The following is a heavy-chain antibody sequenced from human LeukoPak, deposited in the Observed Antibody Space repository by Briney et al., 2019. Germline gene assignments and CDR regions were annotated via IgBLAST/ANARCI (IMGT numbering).Heavy chain of an antibody. D-gene: IGHD1-26*01. CDR3: ARDSGSNLYYYYYGMDV. J-gene: IGHJ6*02. Sequence: GASVKVSCKASGYTFTSYGISWVRQAPGQGLEWMGWISAYNGNTNYAQKLQGRVTMTTDTSTSTAYMELRSLRSDDTAVYYCARDSGSNLYYYYYGMDVWGQGNPGHRLL. CDR1: GYTFTSYG. CDR2: ISAYNGNT. V-gene: IGHV1-18*01.